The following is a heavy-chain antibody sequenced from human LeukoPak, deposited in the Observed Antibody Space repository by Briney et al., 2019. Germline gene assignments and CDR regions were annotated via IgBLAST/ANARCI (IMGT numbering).Heavy chain of an antibody. Sequence: GGSLRLSCAASGFTFSSYAVSWVRQAPGKGLEWVSAISGSGGSTYYADSVKGRFTISRDNSKNTLYLQMNSLRAEDTAVYYCAKDLTSDYDILIHLDYWGQGTLVTVSS. D-gene: IGHD3-9*01. CDR2: ISGSGGST. V-gene: IGHV3-23*01. CDR3: AKDLTSDYDILIHLDY. J-gene: IGHJ4*02. CDR1: GFTFSSYA.